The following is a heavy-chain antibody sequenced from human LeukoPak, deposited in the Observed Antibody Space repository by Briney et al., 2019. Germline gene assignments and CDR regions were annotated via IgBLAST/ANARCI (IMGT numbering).Heavy chain of an antibody. Sequence: SETLSLTCTVSGGSISSYYWSWIRQPPGKGLEWIGYIYYSGSTYYNPSLKSRVTISVDTSKNQFSLKLSSVTAADTAVYYCARGNAYDSSGYYYAWGQGTLVTVSS. J-gene: IGHJ5*02. V-gene: IGHV4-59*04. CDR1: GGSISSYY. CDR2: IYYSGST. D-gene: IGHD3-22*01. CDR3: ARGNAYDSSGYYYA.